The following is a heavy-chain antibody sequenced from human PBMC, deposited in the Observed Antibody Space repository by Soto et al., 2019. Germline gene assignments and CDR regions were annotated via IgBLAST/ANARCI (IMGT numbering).Heavy chain of an antibody. J-gene: IGHJ4*02. CDR2: ISSNGGST. CDR3: ARDFCSGGSCYSDY. V-gene: IGHV3-64*01. CDR1: GFTFSSYA. Sequence: GGSLRLSCAASGFTFSSYAMHWVRQAPGKGLEYVSAISSNGGSTYYANSVKGRFTISRDNSKNTLYLQMGSLRAEDMAVYYCARDFCSGGSCYSDYWGQGTLVTVSS. D-gene: IGHD2-15*01.